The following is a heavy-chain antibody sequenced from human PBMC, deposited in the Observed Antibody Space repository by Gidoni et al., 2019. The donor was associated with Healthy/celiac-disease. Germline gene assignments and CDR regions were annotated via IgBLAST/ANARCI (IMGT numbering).Heavy chain of an antibody. CDR1: GFTFSSYA. CDR3: AKDRGGDYIWGSGDY. Sequence: EVQLLESGGGLVQPGGSLRLSCAASGFTFSSYAVSWVRQSPGKGLEWVSAISGSGGSTYYADSVKGRFTISRDNSKNTLYLQMNSLRAEDTAVYYCAKDRGGDYIWGSGDYWGQGTLVTVSS. J-gene: IGHJ4*02. CDR2: ISGSGGST. V-gene: IGHV3-23*01. D-gene: IGHD3-16*01.